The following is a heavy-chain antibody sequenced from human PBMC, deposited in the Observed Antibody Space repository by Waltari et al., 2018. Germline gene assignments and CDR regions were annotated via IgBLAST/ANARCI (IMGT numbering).Heavy chain of an antibody. CDR1: GGTFSSYA. Sequence: QVQLVQSGAEVKKPGSSVKVSCKASGGTFSSYAISWVRQAPGQGLEWMGGIIPNFDTANYGQKFQGRVTIAADESTSTAYMGLGSLRSEDTAVYYCARDYMVVGYYYGMDVWGQGTTVTVSS. CDR3: ARDYMVVGYYYGMDV. D-gene: IGHD2-15*01. CDR2: IIPNFDTA. V-gene: IGHV1-69*13. J-gene: IGHJ6*02.